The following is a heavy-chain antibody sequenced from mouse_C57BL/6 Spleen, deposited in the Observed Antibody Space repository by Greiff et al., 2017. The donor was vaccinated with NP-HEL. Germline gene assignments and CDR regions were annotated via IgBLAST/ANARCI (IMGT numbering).Heavy chain of an antibody. D-gene: IGHD4-1*01. J-gene: IGHJ4*01. CDR2: IDPEDGET. CDR1: GFNIKDYY. Sequence: VQLQQSGAELVKPGASVKLSCTASGFNIKDYYMHWVKQRTEQGLEWIGRIDPEDGETKYAPTFQGKATITADTSSNTAYLQLSSLTSEDTAVYYCARSRSWDGAMDYWGQGTSVTVSS. CDR3: ARSRSWDGAMDY. V-gene: IGHV14-2*01.